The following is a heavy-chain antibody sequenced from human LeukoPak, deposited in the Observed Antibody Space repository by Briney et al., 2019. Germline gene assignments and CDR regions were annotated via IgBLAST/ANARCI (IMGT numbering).Heavy chain of an antibody. CDR3: STKQWLAPPPDS. D-gene: IGHD6-19*01. V-gene: IGHV3-74*01. CDR2: INTDGTVT. Sequence: GGSLRLSCAASGFSFSKYWMLWVRQAPGKGLESVSRINTDGTVTTYADSAKGRFTVSRDNADNTMFLQMNSVRDEDTAVYYCSTKQWLAPPPDSWGQGTPVTVSS. CDR1: GFSFSKYW. J-gene: IGHJ4*02.